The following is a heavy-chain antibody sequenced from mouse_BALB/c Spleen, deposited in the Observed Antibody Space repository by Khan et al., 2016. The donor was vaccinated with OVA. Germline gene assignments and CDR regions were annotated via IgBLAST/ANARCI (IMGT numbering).Heavy chain of an antibody. V-gene: IGHV9-2-1*01. CDR3: AGMRHWYFDD. Sequence: QIQLVQSGPELKKPGETVKISCTASGYTFTDYSMPWVKQAPGKGLKWMGWINTETGEPTYADDFKGRFAFSLENSASTAYLQINNLKSEDTATYYVAGMRHWYFDDWGAGTTVTVSS. CDR1: GYTFTDYS. CDR2: INTETGEP. J-gene: IGHJ1*01.